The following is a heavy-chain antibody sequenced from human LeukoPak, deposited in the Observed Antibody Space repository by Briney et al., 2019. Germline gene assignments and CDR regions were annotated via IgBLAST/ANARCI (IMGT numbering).Heavy chain of an antibody. CDR1: GFTFSSYE. CDR3: ARAGHVITMIVVLDAFDI. D-gene: IGHD3-22*01. V-gene: IGHV3-48*03. J-gene: IGHJ3*02. Sequence: GGSLRLSCAASGFTFSSYEMNWVRQAPGKGLEWLSYISSSGSTIYYADSVKGRFTISRDNAKSSLYLQMNTLRAEDTAAYYCARAGHVITMIVVLDAFDIWGQGTMVTVSS. CDR2: ISSSGSTI.